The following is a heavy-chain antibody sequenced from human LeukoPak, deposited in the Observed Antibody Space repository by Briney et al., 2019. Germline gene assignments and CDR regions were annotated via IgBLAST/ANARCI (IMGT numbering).Heavy chain of an antibody. CDR1: GYTFTGYH. CDR2: INPNSGGT. CDR3: ARDVWSGYWYFDY. V-gene: IGHV1-2*02. J-gene: IGHJ4*02. Sequence: SVKVSCKASGYTFTGYHMHWVRQAPGQGPEWMGWINPNSGGTNYAQKFQGRVTMTRDTSISTAYMELSRLRSDDTAVYYCARDVWSGYWYFDYWGQGTLVTVSS. D-gene: IGHD3-3*01.